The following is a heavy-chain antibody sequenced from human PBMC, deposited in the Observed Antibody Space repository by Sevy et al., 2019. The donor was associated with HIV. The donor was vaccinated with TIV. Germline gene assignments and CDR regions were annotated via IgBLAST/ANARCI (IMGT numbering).Heavy chain of an antibody. J-gene: IGHJ6*02. V-gene: IGHV3-9*01. D-gene: IGHD6-25*01. CDR2: ISWNSGTT. CDR3: AKHIRSLTAASSGMDV. Sequence: GGSLRLSCAASGFTFDDYAMHWVRQAPGKGLEWVSGISWNSGTTGYADSVKGRFTISRDNARNSLYLQMNSLRPDDTALYYCAKHIRSLTAASSGMDVWGQGTTVTVSS. CDR1: GFTFDDYA.